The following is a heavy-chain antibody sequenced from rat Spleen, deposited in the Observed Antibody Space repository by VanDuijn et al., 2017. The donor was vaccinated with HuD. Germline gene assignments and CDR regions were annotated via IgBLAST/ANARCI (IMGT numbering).Heavy chain of an antibody. CDR1: GFTFSDYY. J-gene: IGHJ2*01. D-gene: IGHD1-9*01. CDR2: ISPSGGDT. CDR3: TRGTYYRH. Sequence: EVQLVESGGGLVQPGRSLKFSCATSGFTFSDYYMAWVRQAPKKGLEWVASISPSGGDTFYRDSVKGRFTISRDIAKSTLFLQMHSLRSEDTATYYCTRGTYYRHWGQGVMVTVSS. V-gene: IGHV5S23*01.